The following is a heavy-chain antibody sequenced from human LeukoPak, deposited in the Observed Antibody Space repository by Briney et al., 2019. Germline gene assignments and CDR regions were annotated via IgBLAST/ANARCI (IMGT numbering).Heavy chain of an antibody. V-gene: IGHV3-30*04. D-gene: IGHD6-13*01. Sequence: PGGSLRLSCAASGFTFSNYAMRWVRQAPGKGLEWVALISYDGSVEKSAASVKGRFTISRDNSKNTLYLQMNSLRIEDTAVYYCARALGSSWDSSLDSWGQGTLVPVSS. CDR1: GFTFSNYA. CDR3: ARALGSSWDSSLDS. J-gene: IGHJ5*01. CDR2: ISYDGSVE.